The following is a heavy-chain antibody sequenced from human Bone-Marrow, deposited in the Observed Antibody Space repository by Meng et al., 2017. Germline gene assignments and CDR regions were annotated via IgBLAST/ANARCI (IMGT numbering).Heavy chain of an antibody. Sequence: GGSLRLSCAASGFTVSSNEMSWVRQAPGKGLEYVSAISSNGGSTYYANSVKGRFTISRDNSKNTLYLQMGSLRAEDMAVYYCARGYCSSTSCYEIFDYWGQGTLVTVSS. J-gene: IGHJ4*02. CDR1: GFTVSSNE. D-gene: IGHD2-2*01. V-gene: IGHV3-64*01. CDR2: ISSNGGST. CDR3: ARGYCSSTSCYEIFDY.